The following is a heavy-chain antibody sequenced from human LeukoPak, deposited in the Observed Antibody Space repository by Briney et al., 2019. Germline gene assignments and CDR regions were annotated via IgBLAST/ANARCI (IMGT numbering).Heavy chain of an antibody. J-gene: IGHJ5*02. D-gene: IGHD1-26*01. CDR2: VNESGGA. Sequence: SETLSLTCAVYIDSFSNYHWNWIRQTPAKGMEWIGEVNESGGANISPSLRSRVILSVDTSKNQFSLKLISVTVADTAIYYCARGQGATVPQVGKNWFDPWGQGTRVTVSS. CDR1: IDSFSNYH. CDR3: ARGQGATVPQVGKNWFDP. V-gene: IGHV4-34*01.